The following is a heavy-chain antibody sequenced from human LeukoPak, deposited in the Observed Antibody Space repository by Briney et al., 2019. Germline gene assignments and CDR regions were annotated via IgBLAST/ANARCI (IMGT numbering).Heavy chain of an antibody. CDR1: GFTFSRYW. Sequence: GGTLRLSCAASGFTFSRYWMHWGRQAPRKRRLWVSRVNSDGGSTTYTDSVKGRVTISRDNSENTLYLQMNTLRVADTAVYYCARDVGSGWFHFHNWGEGTLVSVSS. J-gene: IGHJ4*02. D-gene: IGHD6-19*01. CDR3: ARDVGSGWFHFHN. V-gene: IGHV3-74*01. CDR2: VNSDGGST.